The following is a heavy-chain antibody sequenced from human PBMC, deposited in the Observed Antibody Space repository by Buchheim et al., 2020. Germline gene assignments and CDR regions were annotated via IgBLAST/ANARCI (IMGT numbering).Heavy chain of an antibody. D-gene: IGHD1-14*01. CDR2: ISDNGVTN. V-gene: IGHV3-30-3*01. J-gene: IGHJ4*02. CDR3: ARDLTARYTWDY. CDR1: GFSFSTHA. Sequence: QVQLVESGGGVVQPGRSLRLSCAASGFSFSTHAMHWVRQAPGKGLEWISFISDNGVTNYYADYLKGRLTISRDNSKNMLYLQMDNVRGDDAAVYFCARDLTARYTWDYWGQGTL.